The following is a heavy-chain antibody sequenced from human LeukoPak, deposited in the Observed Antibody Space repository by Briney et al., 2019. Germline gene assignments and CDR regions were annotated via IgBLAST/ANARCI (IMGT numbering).Heavy chain of an antibody. J-gene: IGHJ5*02. CDR1: GGSISSSSYY. CDR3: ARWSRIAAAARGLDP. CDR2: IYYSGST. Sequence: SSETLSLTCTVSGGSISSSSYYWGWIRQPPGKGLEWIGGIYYSGSTYYNPSLKSRVTISVDTSKNQFSLKLSSVTAADTAVYYCARWSRIAAAARGLDPWGQGTLVTVSS. D-gene: IGHD6-13*01. V-gene: IGHV4-39*01.